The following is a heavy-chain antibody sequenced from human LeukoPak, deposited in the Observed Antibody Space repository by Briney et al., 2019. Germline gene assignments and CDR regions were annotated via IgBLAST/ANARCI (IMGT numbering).Heavy chain of an antibody. D-gene: IGHD3-22*01. V-gene: IGHV1-69*04. CDR1: GYTFSSYG. Sequence: GASVKVSCKASGYTFSSYGISWVRQAPGQGLEWMGRIIPILGIANYAQKFQGRVTITADKSTSTAYMELSSLRSEDTAVYYCARDPAQLYYDSSGLDYWGQGTLVTVSS. J-gene: IGHJ4*02. CDR3: ARDPAQLYYDSSGLDY. CDR2: IIPILGIA.